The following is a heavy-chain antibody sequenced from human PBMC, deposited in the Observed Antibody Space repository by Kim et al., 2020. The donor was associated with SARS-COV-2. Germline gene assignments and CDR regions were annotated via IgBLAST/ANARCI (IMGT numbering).Heavy chain of an antibody. CDR3: ARDTKRGYSYGLHGDWYFDL. J-gene: IGHJ2*01. CDR2: ISYDGSNK. D-gene: IGHD5-18*01. Sequence: GGSLRLSCAASGFTFSSYAMHWVRQAPGKGLEWVAVISYDGSNKYYADSVKGRFTISRDNSKNTLYLQMNSLRAEDTAVYYCARDTKRGYSYGLHGDWYFDLWGRGTLVTVSS. V-gene: IGHV3-30*04. CDR1: GFTFSSYA.